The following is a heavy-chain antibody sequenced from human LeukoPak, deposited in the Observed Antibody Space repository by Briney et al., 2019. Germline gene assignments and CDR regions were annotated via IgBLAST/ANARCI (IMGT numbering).Heavy chain of an antibody. D-gene: IGHD1-26*01. CDR2: IISSNYI. V-gene: IGHV3-21*01. Sequence: GGSLRLSCAASGFTYGSYSMNWVRQAPGKGLEWVSSIISSNYIYYADSVKGQFTISRDDAKNSLYLQMNSLRAEDTAVYYCARGNSGLDYWGQGTLVTVSS. CDR1: GFTYGSYS. CDR3: ARGNSGLDY. J-gene: IGHJ4*02.